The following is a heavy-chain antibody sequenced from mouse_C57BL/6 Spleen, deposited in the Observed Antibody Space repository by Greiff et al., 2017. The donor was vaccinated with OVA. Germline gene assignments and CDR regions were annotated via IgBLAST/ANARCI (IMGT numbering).Heavy chain of an antibody. J-gene: IGHJ2*01. CDR2: IRNKANGYTT. Sequence: EVQVVESGGGLVQPGGSLSLSCAASGFTFTDYYMSWVRQPPGKALEWLGFIRNKANGYTTEYSASVKGRFTISRDNSQSILHLQMNALRAEDSATYYCTRSIRSFDYWGQGTTLTVSA. D-gene: IGHD1-1*01. CDR3: TRSIRSFDY. CDR1: GFTFTDYY. V-gene: IGHV7-3*01.